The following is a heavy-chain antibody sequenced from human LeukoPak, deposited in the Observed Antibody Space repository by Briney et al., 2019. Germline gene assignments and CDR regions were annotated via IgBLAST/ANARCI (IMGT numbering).Heavy chain of an antibody. CDR2: IYYSGST. J-gene: IGHJ3*02. CDR1: GGSISSSSYY. V-gene: IGHV4-39*07. CDR3: ARDDALGDNALDI. D-gene: IGHD3-16*01. Sequence: PSETLSLTCTVSGGSISSSSYYWGWIRQPPGKGLEWIGSIYYSGSTYYNPSLKSRVTISVDTSKNQFSLKLSSVTAADTAVYYCARDDALGDNALDIWGQGTMVTVSS.